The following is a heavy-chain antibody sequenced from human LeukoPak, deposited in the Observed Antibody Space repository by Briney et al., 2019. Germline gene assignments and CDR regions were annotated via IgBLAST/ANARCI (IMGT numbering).Heavy chain of an antibody. CDR2: IKSRTDGGTI. CDR3: STDYYGSGRPGFGY. D-gene: IGHD3-10*01. J-gene: IGHJ4*02. CDR1: GFTFSKAW. V-gene: IGHV3-15*07. Sequence: GGSLRLSCAASGFTFSKAWMNWVRQAPGKGLEWVGRIKSRTDGGTIDHAAPVKGRFTISRDDSKNMMYLQMNSLKTEDTAVYYCSTDYYGSGRPGFGYWGQGSLVTVSS.